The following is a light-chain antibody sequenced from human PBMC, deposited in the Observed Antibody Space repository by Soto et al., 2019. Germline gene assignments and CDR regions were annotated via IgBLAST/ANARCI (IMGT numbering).Light chain of an antibody. CDR1: QGIASW. Sequence: DIQMTQSPPSLSASVGDRVTITCRASQGIASWLAWYQQKPEKAPKSLIYAASSLRSGVPSRFSGSGSGTHFTLTISSLQPEDSATYYCQQYHSHPITFGQGTRLEIK. J-gene: IGKJ5*01. V-gene: IGKV1D-16*01. CDR2: AAS. CDR3: QQYHSHPIT.